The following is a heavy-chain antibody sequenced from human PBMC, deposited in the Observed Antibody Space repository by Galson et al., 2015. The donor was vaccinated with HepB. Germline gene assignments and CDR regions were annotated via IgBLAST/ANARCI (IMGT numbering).Heavy chain of an antibody. J-gene: IGHJ4*02. D-gene: IGHD3-22*01. CDR2: ISYDGTYK. V-gene: IGHV3-30*18. Sequence: SLRLSCAASGFPFNSYGIHWVRHAPGKGLEWVATISYDGTYKNYADFVKGRFTISRDNSKNTPYLQMNSLRAEDTAVYYCAKDRNFDTSGPENCFDYWGQGTLVAVSS. CDR3: AKDRNFDTSGPENCFDY. CDR1: GFPFNSYG.